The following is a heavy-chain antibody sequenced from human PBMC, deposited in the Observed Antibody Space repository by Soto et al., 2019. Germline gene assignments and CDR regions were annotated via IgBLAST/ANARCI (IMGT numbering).Heavy chain of an antibody. V-gene: IGHV1-18*01. J-gene: IGHJ5*02. D-gene: IGHD3-22*01. Sequence: ASVKVSCKASGYTFTSYGISWVRQAPGQGLEWMGWISAYNGNTNYAQKLQGRVTMTTDTSTTTAYMELRSLRSDDTAVYYCARMDYYDSSVWFDPWGQGTQVTVSS. CDR1: GYTFTSYG. CDR3: ARMDYYDSSVWFDP. CDR2: ISAYNGNT.